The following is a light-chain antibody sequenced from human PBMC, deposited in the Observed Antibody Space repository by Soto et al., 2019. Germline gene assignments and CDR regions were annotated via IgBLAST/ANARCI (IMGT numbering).Light chain of an antibody. J-gene: IGKJ3*01. CDR1: QRVSSN. V-gene: IGKV3-15*01. CDR3: QQYNNYGVT. Sequence: EIVMTQSPATLSVSPGERATLSCRASQRVSSNLAWYQQKPGQAPRLLIYGASTRATGIPARFSGSGSGTEFTLTISSLQSEDFAVYYCQQYNNYGVTFGPGTKVDIK. CDR2: GAS.